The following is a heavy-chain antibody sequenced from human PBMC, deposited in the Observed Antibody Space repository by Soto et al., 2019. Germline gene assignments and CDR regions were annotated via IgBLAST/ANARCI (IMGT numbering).Heavy chain of an antibody. Sequence: QVQLQESGPGLVKPSGTLSLTCAVSGGSISSSNWWSWVRQPPGKGREWIGEIYHSGRTNYNPSLKIRVTISVDKSKHQFSMKMSSVTAADTAVYYCARFAPGAPTYSYDSSGYFYYGMDVWGQGTTVTGSS. CDR3: ARFAPGAPTYSYDSSGYFYYGMDV. CDR1: GGSISSSNW. J-gene: IGHJ6*02. V-gene: IGHV4-4*02. D-gene: IGHD3-22*01. CDR2: IYHSGRT.